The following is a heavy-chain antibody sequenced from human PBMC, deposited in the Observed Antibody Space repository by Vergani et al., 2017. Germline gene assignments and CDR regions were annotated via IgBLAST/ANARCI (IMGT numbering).Heavy chain of an antibody. CDR2: ISWNSGAV. CDR1: GITFWKFG. Sequence: EVDLVESGGGLAQPGGSLRLSCEASGITFWKFGMHWVRQGPGKGLEWVSGISWNSGAVDYADSVRGRFTISRDNSKNTLYLQMNSLRAEDTAVYYCARDSIAAAQRGYYYYMDVWGKGTTVTVSS. D-gene: IGHD6-13*01. CDR3: ARDSIAAAQRGYYYYMDV. J-gene: IGHJ6*03. V-gene: IGHV3-9*01.